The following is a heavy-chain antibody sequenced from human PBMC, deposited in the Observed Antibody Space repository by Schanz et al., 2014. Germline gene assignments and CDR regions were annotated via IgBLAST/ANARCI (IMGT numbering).Heavy chain of an antibody. CDR1: GYTFTSDS. V-gene: IGHV1-46*01. CDR3: ARAFGGYDPAGALDY. J-gene: IGHJ4*02. D-gene: IGHD5-12*01. Sequence: QVQLVQSGAEVKKPGASVKVSCKASGYTFTSDSMHWVRQAPGQGLEWMGMINPSGGSTTYAQKFQGRVSIPADTSTNTAYMELSSLTSDDTAVYYCARAFGGYDPAGALDYWGQGTLVTVPA. CDR2: INPSGGST.